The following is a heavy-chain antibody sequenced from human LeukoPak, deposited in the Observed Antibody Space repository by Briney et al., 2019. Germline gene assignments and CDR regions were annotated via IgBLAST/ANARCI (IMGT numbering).Heavy chain of an antibody. CDR2: IWYDGSNK. J-gene: IGHJ4*02. V-gene: IGHV3-33*01. Sequence: GRSLRLSCAASGFHFSTYGMHGVRQAPGKGLEGVGVIWYDGSNKIYAESVKGRFTISRDNSKNTLYLQMNSLRAEDTAVYYCARDRSWGSQCYFDHWGQGTLVTVSS. D-gene: IGHD7-27*01. CDR3: ARDRSWGSQCYFDH. CDR1: GFHFSTYG.